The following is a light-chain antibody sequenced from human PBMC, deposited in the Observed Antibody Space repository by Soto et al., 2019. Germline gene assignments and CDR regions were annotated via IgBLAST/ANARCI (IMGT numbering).Light chain of an antibody. CDR3: ASWDASLSGVV. CDR1: SSNIGTNY. J-gene: IGLJ3*02. CDR2: GNN. V-gene: IGLV1-47*01. Sequence: QSVLTQPPSASGTPGQTVTISSSGSSSNIGTNYVSWYQQLPGTAPRLLIYGNNQQPSGVPDRFSCCRTGTSAALAISGLRSEDEADYYCASWDASLSGVVFGGGTQLTVL.